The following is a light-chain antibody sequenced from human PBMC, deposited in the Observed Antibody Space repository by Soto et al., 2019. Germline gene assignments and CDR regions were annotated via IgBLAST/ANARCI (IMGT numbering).Light chain of an antibody. CDR1: QSVLTTDSNNKNY. Sequence: DIVMTQSPDSLAVSLGERATITCRSSQSVLTTDSNNKNYLAWYQHKSGQPPRLLIYWASTRESGVPDRFSGSGSGSEFTLTISSLQAEDESVDICHQYYSAPLTFGAGTKVEIK. CDR2: WAS. V-gene: IGKV4-1*01. CDR3: HQYYSAPLT. J-gene: IGKJ4*01.